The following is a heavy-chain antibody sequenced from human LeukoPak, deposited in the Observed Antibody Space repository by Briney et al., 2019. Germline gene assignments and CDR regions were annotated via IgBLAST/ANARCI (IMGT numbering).Heavy chain of an antibody. J-gene: IGHJ5*02. CDR1: GGSFSGYY. CDR2: INHSGST. V-gene: IGHV4-34*01. Sequence: SETLSLTCAVYGGSFSGYYWSWIRQPPGKGLEWIGEINHSGSTNYNPSLKSRVTISVDTSKNQFSLKLSSVTAADTAVYYCARDLGMVATHLRGWFDPWGQGTLVTVSS. CDR3: ARDLGMVATHLRGWFDP. D-gene: IGHD5-12*01.